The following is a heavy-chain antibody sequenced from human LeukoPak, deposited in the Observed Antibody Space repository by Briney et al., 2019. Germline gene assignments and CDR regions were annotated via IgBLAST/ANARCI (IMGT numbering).Heavy chain of an antibody. J-gene: IGHJ5*02. CDR1: GFTVSSNY. V-gene: IGHV3-66*01. CDR3: ARDRGGSWYPRGWFDP. D-gene: IGHD6-13*01. CDR2: IYSGGST. Sequence: GGSLRLSCAASGFTVSSNYMSWVRQAPGKGLEWVSVIYSGGSTYYADSVKGRFTISRDNSKNTLYLQMNSLRAEDTAVYYCARDRGGSWYPRGWFDPWGQGTLVTVSS.